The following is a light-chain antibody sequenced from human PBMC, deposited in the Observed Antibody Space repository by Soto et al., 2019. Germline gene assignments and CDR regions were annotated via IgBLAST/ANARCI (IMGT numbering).Light chain of an antibody. J-gene: IGKJ2*01. CDR1: QSVSNY. CDR2: DAS. V-gene: IGKV3-11*01. Sequence: EIVLTQSPATLSLSPGERATLSCRASQSVSNYLAWYQQRPGQAPRLLIYDASNSATGIPARFSGSGSGTDFTLTISSLEPEDFAVYYCQQRSNWPRFTFGQGTKLDIK. CDR3: QQRSNWPRFT.